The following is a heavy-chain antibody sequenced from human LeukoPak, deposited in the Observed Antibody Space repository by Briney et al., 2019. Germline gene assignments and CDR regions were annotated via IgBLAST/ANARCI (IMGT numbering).Heavy chain of an antibody. CDR1: GGSISSYY. J-gene: IGHJ6*03. CDR2: IYYSGNT. D-gene: IGHD6-6*01. CDR3: ASAYSRSSGFHYYMDV. V-gene: IGHV4-59*01. Sequence: SETLSLTCTVSGGSISSYYWSWIRQPPGKGLEWIGYIYYSGNTNYNPSLKSRVTISVDTSKNQFSLKLTSVTAADTAVYYCASAYSRSSGFHYYMDVWGKGTTVTVSS.